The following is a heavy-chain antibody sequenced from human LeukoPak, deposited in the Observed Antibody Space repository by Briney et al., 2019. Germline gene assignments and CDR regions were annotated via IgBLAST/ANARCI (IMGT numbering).Heavy chain of an antibody. CDR2: INHSGST. V-gene: IGHV4-39*07. Sequence: SETLSLTCTVSGGSISSSSYYWGWIRQPPGKGLEWIGEINHSGSTNYNPSLKSRVTISVDTSKNQFSLKLSSVTAADTAVYYCARGSLGGSGSYYKRLDRYYYYMDVWGKGTTVTVSS. CDR3: ARGSLGGSGSYYKRLDRYYYYMDV. D-gene: IGHD3-10*01. CDR1: GGSISSSSYY. J-gene: IGHJ6*03.